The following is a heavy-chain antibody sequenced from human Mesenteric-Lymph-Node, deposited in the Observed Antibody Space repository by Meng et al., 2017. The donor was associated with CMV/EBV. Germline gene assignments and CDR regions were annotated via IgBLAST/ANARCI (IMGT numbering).Heavy chain of an antibody. CDR2: MNTNTGNP. CDR1: GYIFTRDA. D-gene: IGHD1-1*01. V-gene: IGHV7-4-1*02. Sequence: AAGYIFTRDAMNWVRQAPGQGLEWMGWMNTNTGNPTYAQGFTGRFVFSLDTSVSTAYLQISTLKAEDTAVYYCASTTLPTAGVGQHWGQGTLVTVSS. J-gene: IGHJ1*01. CDR3: ASTTLPTAGVGQH.